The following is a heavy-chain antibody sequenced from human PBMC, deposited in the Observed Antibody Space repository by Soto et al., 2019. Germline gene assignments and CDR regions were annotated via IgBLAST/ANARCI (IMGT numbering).Heavy chain of an antibody. CDR2: IIPLFGTP. J-gene: IGHJ4*02. CDR3: ARDRDDYGSGNYYNRIDF. CDR1: GGIFSTYA. D-gene: IGHD3-10*01. V-gene: IGHV1-69*01. Sequence: QVQLVQSGAEVKKPGSSVKVSCKASGGIFSTYAISWLRQAPGQGLEWMGGIIPLFGTPNYAQRFQGRVTITADESTSTAYIELSRLTSEDTAVYYCARDRDDYGSGNYYNRIDFWGQGILVTVSS.